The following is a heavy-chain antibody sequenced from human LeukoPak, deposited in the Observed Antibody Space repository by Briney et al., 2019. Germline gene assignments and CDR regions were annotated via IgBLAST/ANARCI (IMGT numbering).Heavy chain of an antibody. D-gene: IGHD4-17*01. V-gene: IGHV1-18*01. Sequence: ASVKVSCKASGYTFTSYGISWVRQAPGQGLEWMGWISAYNGNTNYAQRLQGRVTMTTDTSTSTAYMELRSLRSDDTAVYYCARAKDDYGDYDYRGQGTLVTVSS. CDR2: ISAYNGNT. CDR1: GYTFTSYG. J-gene: IGHJ4*02. CDR3: ARAKDDYGDYDY.